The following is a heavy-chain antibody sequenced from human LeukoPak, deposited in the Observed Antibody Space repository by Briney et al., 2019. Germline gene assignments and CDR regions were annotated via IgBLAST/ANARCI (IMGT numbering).Heavy chain of an antibody. Sequence: SETLSLTCTVSGGSVSSYYWTWIRQPPGKGLEWIGYIYYSGNTNYNPSLKSRVTISLDTSRNQFSLKLSSVTAADTAVYYCARRARATAGGDYFDYWGQGTLVTVSS. CDR3: ARRARATAGGDYFDY. CDR1: GGSVSSYY. CDR2: IYYSGNT. J-gene: IGHJ4*02. D-gene: IGHD6-13*01. V-gene: IGHV4-59*08.